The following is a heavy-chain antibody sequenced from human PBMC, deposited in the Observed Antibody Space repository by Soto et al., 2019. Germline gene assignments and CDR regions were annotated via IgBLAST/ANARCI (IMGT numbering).Heavy chain of an antibody. CDR2: TKQDGSDK. J-gene: IGHJ4*02. CDR1: GFTFSSHW. Sequence: PGGSLRLSCAASGFTFSSHWMTWVRQAPGKGLEWVANTKQDGSDKYYVDSVKGRFTISKDNAKNSLYLQMNSLRPEDTAVYYCARRVGAAGTKCLDYWGQGTPVTVSS. CDR3: ARRVGAAGTKCLDY. D-gene: IGHD6-13*01. V-gene: IGHV3-7*01.